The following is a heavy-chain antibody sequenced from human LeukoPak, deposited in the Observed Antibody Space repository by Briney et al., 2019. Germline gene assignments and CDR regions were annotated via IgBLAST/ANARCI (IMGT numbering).Heavy chain of an antibody. CDR2: IGKDGSGK. D-gene: IGHD3-22*01. CDR1: GLTFSSFW. CDR3: VRDRDYYAIDY. V-gene: IGHV3-7*01. J-gene: IGHJ4*02. Sequence: GGSLRLSCAASGLTFSSFWMGWVRQAPGKGLEWVANIGKDGSGKNYVDSVKGRFTISRDNAKNSLYLQMNSLRAEDTAVYYCVRDRDYYAIDYWGQGTLVTVSS.